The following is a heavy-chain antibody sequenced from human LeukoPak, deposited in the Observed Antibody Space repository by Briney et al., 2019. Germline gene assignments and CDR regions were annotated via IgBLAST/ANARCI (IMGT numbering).Heavy chain of an antibody. CDR3: AGRPIVVVPAARSLGAFDI. D-gene: IGHD2-2*01. CDR2: IYYSGST. Sequence: PSETLSLTCTVSGGSISSYYWSWIRQPPGKGLEWIGYIYYSGSTNYNPSLKSRVTISVDTSKNQFSLKLSSVTAADTAVYYCAGRPIVVVPAARSLGAFDIWGQGTMVTVSS. CDR1: GGSISSYY. J-gene: IGHJ3*02. V-gene: IGHV4-59*01.